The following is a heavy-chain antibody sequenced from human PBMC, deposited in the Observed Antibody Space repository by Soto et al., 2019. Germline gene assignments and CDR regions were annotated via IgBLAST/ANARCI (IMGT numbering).Heavy chain of an antibody. Sequence: SETLSLTCAVSGGSIISNYCWAWIRQSPGEGLVWIGSIYHSGTTYYNPSLESRVIISVDTSQSRFALRLTSVTAADSAVYYCARTHNVGYYPYWGQGTLVTVSS. V-gene: IGHV4-38-2*01. CDR1: GGSIISNYC. CDR3: ARTHNVGYYPY. CDR2: IYHSGTT. D-gene: IGHD3-3*01. J-gene: IGHJ4*02.